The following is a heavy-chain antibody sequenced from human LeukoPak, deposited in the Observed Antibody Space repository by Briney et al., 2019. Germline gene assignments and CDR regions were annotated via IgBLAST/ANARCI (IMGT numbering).Heavy chain of an antibody. V-gene: IGHV4-30-2*01. CDR3: ARGGAYSSSSAPDY. Sequence: SQTLSLTCTVSGGSISSSGYYWNWIRQPPGKGLEWIGYIFHSGSTYYNPSLRSRVTISVDTSENQFSLKLSSVTAADTAVYYCARGGAYSSSSAPDYWGQGTLVTVSS. J-gene: IGHJ4*02. CDR1: GGSISSSGYY. D-gene: IGHD6-6*01. CDR2: IFHSGST.